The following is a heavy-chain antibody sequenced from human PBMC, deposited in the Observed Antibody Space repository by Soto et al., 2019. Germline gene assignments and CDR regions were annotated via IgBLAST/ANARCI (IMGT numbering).Heavy chain of an antibody. Sequence: PGGSLRLSCTASGFTFADYALNWFRQAPGKGLEWVAIIRSKDYGEAKDYAASVKGRFTISRDDSKNIAYLQMNSQKTEDTAVYYSTRGRVSLDYWGQGAQVTVSS. V-gene: IGHV3-49*03. CDR3: TRGRVSLDY. CDR2: IRSKDYGEAK. J-gene: IGHJ4*02. CDR1: GFTFADYA.